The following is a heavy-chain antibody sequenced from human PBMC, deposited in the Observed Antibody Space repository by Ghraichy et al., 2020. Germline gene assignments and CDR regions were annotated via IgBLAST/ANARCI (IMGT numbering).Heavy chain of an antibody. CDR1: GGSISSYY. V-gene: IGHV4-59*01. J-gene: IGHJ3*02. CDR2: IYYSGST. D-gene: IGHD6-13*01. Sequence: SETLSLTCTVSGGSISSYYWSWIRQPPGKGLEWIGYIYYSGSTNYNPSLKSRVTISVDTSKNQFSLKLSSVTAADTAVYYCARVSDSSSWGAFDIWGQGTMVTVSS. CDR3: ARVSDSSSWGAFDI.